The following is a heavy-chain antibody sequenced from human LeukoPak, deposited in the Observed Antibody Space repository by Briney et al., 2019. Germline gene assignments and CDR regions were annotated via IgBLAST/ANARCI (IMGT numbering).Heavy chain of an antibody. J-gene: IGHJ4*02. CDR3: ARDGVFHDSDGYSFDY. CDR2: IYHSCTT. D-gene: IGHD3-22*01. Sequence: SETLSLTCAVSNYSITSGYFWGWIRQPPGKGLEWNASIYHSCTTYYNPSLRNRVTLFVDTSKNQFSLKLTSLTAADTAVYYCARDGVFHDSDGYSFDYWGQGTLVTVSS. CDR1: NYSITSGYF. V-gene: IGHV4-38-2*02.